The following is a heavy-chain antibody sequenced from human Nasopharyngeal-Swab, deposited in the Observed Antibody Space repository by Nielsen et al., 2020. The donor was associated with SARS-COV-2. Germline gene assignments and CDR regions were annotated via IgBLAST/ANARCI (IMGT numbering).Heavy chain of an antibody. J-gene: IGHJ6*02. CDR2: IIPILGIA. CDR3: ARVIVVVPAAHDDYYYYYGMDV. CDR1: GGTFSSYA. Sequence: SVKVSCKASGGTFSSYAISWVRQAPGQGLEWMGRIIPILGIANYAQKFQGRVTITADKSTSTAYMELSSLRSEDTAVYYFARVIVVVPAAHDDYYYYYGMDVWGQGTTVTVSS. V-gene: IGHV1-69*04. D-gene: IGHD2-2*01.